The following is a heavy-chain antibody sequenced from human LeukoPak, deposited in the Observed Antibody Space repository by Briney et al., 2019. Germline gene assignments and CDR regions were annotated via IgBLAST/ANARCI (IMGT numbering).Heavy chain of an antibody. J-gene: IGHJ4*02. Sequence: GGSLRLSCAASGFNFRSYAMTWVRQAPGKGLEWVSVISGGGGSTYYADSVKGRFTISRDNSKNTLYLQMNSLRAEDTAVYHCATSTVTTYYFDYWGQGTLVTVSS. CDR2: ISGGGGST. V-gene: IGHV3-23*01. D-gene: IGHD4-17*01. CDR3: ATSTVTTYYFDY. CDR1: GFNFRSYA.